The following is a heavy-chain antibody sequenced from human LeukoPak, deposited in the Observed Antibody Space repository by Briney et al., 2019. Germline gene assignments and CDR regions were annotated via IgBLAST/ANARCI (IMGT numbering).Heavy chain of an antibody. Sequence: SQTLSLTCAISGDSVSSKSVAWNWIRQSPSRGLEWLGRTCYRSRWSYYYAVSVESRISINPDTSRNQLSLQLSSVTPEDTAVYFCARDKAWAFDIWGQGTMVTVSS. J-gene: IGHJ3*02. V-gene: IGHV6-1*01. CDR3: ARDKAWAFDI. CDR1: GDSVSSKSVA. CDR2: TCYRSRWSY.